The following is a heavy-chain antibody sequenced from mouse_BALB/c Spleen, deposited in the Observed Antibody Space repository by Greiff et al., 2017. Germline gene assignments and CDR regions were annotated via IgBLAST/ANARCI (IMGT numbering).Heavy chain of an antibody. CDR2: ISTYYGDA. V-gene: IGHV1S137*01. CDR1: GYTFTDYA. Sequence: QVQLQQSGAELVRPGVSVKISCKGSGYTFTDYAMHWVKQSHAKSLEWIGVISTYYGDASYNQKFKGKATMTVDKSSSTAYMELARLTSEDSAIYYCARGGLRDEAVFDYWGQGTTLTVSS. D-gene: IGHD2-2*01. CDR3: ARGGLRDEAVFDY. J-gene: IGHJ2*01.